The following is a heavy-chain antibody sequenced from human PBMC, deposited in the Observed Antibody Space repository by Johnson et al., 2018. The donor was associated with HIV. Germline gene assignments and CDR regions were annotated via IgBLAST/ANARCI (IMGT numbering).Heavy chain of an antibody. Sequence: VQLVESGGGVVRPGGSLRLSCAASGFTFDDYAMHWVRQAPGKGLEWVSGLSWNSGSIGSAGSVKGRFTISRDNAKNSLYLQMNSLRAEDTGVYYCAKPPSMGADAFDIWGQGTMVTVSS. CDR1: GFTFDDYA. CDR3: AKPPSMGADAFDI. J-gene: IGHJ3*02. D-gene: IGHD3-16*01. CDR2: LSWNSGSI. V-gene: IGHV3-9*01.